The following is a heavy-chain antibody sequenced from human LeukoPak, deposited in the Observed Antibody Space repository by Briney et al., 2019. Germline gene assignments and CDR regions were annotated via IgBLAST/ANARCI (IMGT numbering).Heavy chain of an antibody. CDR2: IYYSGST. CDR1: GGSISSSSYY. Sequence: PSETLSLTCTVSGGSISSSSYYWGWIRQPPGKGLEWIGSIYYSGSTYYNPSLKSRVTISVDTSKNQFSLKLSSVTAADTAVYYCARDPVYGSGSYPYWGQGTLVTVSP. D-gene: IGHD3-10*01. J-gene: IGHJ4*02. V-gene: IGHV4-39*07. CDR3: ARDPVYGSGSYPY.